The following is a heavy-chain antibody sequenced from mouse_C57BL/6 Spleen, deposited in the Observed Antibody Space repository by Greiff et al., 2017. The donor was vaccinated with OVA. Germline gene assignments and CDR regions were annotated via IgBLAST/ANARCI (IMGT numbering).Heavy chain of an antibody. J-gene: IGHJ1*03. CDR2: IDPEDGDT. D-gene: IGHD4-1*01. Sequence: EVQLQQSGAELVRPGASVKLSCTASGFNIKDYYMHWVKQRPEQGLEWIGRIDPEDGDTEYAPKFQGKATMTADPSSNTAYLQLKSLKSEDTAVYDCTTIGTLGRYFDVWGTGTTVTVSS. CDR1: GFNIKDYY. V-gene: IGHV14-1*01. CDR3: TTIGTLGRYFDV.